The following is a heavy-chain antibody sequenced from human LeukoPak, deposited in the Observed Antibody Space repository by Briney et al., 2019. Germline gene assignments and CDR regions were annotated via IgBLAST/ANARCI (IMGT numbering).Heavy chain of an antibody. D-gene: IGHD1-1*01. Sequence: SETLSLTCTVSGYSISSGYYWGWIRPPPGKGLEWIGSIYHSGSTYYNPSLKSRVTISVDTSKNQFSLKLSSVTAADTAVYYCARIDGTDAFYIWGQGTMVTVSS. CDR1: GYSISSGYY. J-gene: IGHJ3*02. V-gene: IGHV4-38-2*02. CDR3: ARIDGTDAFYI. CDR2: IYHSGST.